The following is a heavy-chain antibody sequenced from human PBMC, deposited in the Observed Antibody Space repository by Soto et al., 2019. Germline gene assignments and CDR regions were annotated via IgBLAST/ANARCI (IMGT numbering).Heavy chain of an antibody. D-gene: IGHD1-1*01. CDR1: GGSISSGDYY. J-gene: IGHJ6*02. CDR3: ARDYTGVQGYYYGMDV. V-gene: IGHV4-30-4*01. Sequence: QVQLQESGPGLVKPSQTLSLTCTVSGGSISSGDYYWSWIGQPPGKGLGWIGYIYYSGSTYYNPSLKSRVTISVDTSKNPFSLKLRSVTSADTAVYYCARDYTGVQGYYYGMDVWGQGTTVTVSS. CDR2: IYYSGST.